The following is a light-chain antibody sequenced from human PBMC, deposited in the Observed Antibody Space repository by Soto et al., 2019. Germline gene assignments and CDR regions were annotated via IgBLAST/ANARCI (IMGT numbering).Light chain of an antibody. Sequence: QSALTQPASVSGSPGQSITISCTGTSSDIGAYNYVSWYQQHPGKAPKLIIYEITNRPSGLSNRFSGSRSGNTASLSISGLQAEDEADYYCSSYSSAVAFVFGTGTKVTVL. J-gene: IGLJ1*01. CDR1: SSDIGAYNY. CDR3: SSYSSAVAFV. V-gene: IGLV2-14*03. CDR2: EIT.